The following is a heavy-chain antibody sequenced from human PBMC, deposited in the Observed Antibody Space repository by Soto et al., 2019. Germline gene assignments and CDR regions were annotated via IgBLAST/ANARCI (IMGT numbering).Heavy chain of an antibody. J-gene: IGHJ4*02. V-gene: IGHV4-34*01. CDR1: GGSFSGYY. CDR2: INHSGST. CDR3: ARDKITGLFDY. Sequence: PSETLSLTCAVYGGSFSGYYWTWIRQPPGTGLEWIGEINHSGSTNYNPSLKSRVTISVDTSKNQFSLKLTSVTAADTAVYYCARDKITGLFDYWGPGNMVTVSS. D-gene: IGHD2-8*02.